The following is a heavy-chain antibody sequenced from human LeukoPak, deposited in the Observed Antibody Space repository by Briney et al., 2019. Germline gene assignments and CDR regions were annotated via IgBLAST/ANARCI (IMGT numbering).Heavy chain of an antibody. V-gene: IGHV3-7*01. Sequence: GGSLRLSCAASGFTFISSWMNWGRQAPGKGLEWLASIKDDGSEKYYVDSVKGRFSISRDNAKNSLSLQMNGLRVEDTAVCFCASLSGVPEYWGQGTLVTVPS. CDR1: GFTFISSW. D-gene: IGHD7-27*01. CDR2: IKDDGSEK. J-gene: IGHJ4*02. CDR3: ASLSGVPEY.